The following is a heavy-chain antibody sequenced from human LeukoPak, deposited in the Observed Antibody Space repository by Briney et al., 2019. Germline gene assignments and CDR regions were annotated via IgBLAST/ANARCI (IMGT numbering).Heavy chain of an antibody. CDR1: GYTFTSYG. D-gene: IGHD3-22*01. CDR2: ISAYNGNT. CDR3: ARDAPSTVFYGSSGYYDY. J-gene: IGHJ4*01. V-gene: IGHV1-18*01. Sequence: ASVKVSCKASGYTFTSYGISWVRQAPGQGLEWMGWISAYNGNTNYAQKLQGRVTMTTDTSTSTAYMELRSLRSDDTAVYYCARDAPSTVFYGSSGYYDYWGHGTLVTVSS.